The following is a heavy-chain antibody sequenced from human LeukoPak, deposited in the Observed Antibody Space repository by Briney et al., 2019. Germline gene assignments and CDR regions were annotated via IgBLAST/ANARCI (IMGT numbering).Heavy chain of an antibody. CDR1: VCIFSHYA. J-gene: IGHJ5*02. CDR2: IIPIFGTA. V-gene: IGHV1-69*05. Sequence: SVNVSFKASVCIFSHYAISGLRPAPGKGLEWVGGIIPIFGTANYAQKFQGRVTITTDESTSTAYMELSSLRSEDTAVDYCAVGYCSSTSCFWFDPWGQGTLVTVSS. CDR3: AVGYCSSTSCFWFDP. D-gene: IGHD2-2*03.